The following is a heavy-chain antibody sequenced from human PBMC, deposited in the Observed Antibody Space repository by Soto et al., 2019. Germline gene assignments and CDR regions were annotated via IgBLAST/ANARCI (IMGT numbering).Heavy chain of an antibody. J-gene: IGHJ4*02. D-gene: IGHD3-10*01. CDR1: GGSISSGNYY. CDR2: IYYTESP. Sequence: PSETLSLTCTVSGGSISSGNYYWIWIRQAPGKGLEWIGYIYYTESPYYNPSLKSRVTISVDTSKNQFSLKLSSVTAADTAVYYCARTSPSYGSGSYYSPSDYWGQGTLVTVSS. V-gene: IGHV4-30-4*01. CDR3: ARTSPSYGSGSYYSPSDY.